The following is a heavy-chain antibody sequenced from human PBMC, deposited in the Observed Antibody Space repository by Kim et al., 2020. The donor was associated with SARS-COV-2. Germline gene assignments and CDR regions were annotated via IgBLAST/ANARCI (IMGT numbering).Heavy chain of an antibody. J-gene: IGHJ5*01. CDR3: AKVGPLRYFDWLLGWFDP. CDR2: ISGSGGST. V-gene: IGHV3-23*01. Sequence: GGSLRLSCAASGFTFSSYAMSWVLQAPGNGLEWVSAISGSGGSTYYAASVKGRFTISRDNSKNTLYLQMNSLRAEDTAVYYCAKVGPLRYFDWLLGWFDPWGQGTLVTVSS. CDR1: GFTFSSYA. D-gene: IGHD3-9*01.